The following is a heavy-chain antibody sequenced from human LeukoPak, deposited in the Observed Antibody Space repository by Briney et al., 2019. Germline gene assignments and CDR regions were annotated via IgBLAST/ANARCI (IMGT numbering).Heavy chain of an antibody. J-gene: IGHJ4*02. Sequence: PSETLSLTCSVSGGSVSSYYWSWIRQPAGKGLEWIGRIYPSGTTHYNPSLKSRVTMSVDTSKNQFSLKLISVTAADTAVYYFADDYGDWGQGTLVTVSS. D-gene: IGHD4-17*01. CDR1: GGSVSSYY. CDR2: IYPSGTT. V-gene: IGHV4-4*07. CDR3: ADDYGD.